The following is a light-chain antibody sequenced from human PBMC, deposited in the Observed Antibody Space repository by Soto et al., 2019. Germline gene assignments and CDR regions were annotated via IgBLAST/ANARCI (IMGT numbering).Light chain of an antibody. CDR3: QHYNNLPAWT. CDR2: GAL. Sequence: EIVMTQSPATLSVSPGERVTLSCRASQSVSTNLAWYQQKPGQAPRLLIYGALTRATGIPARFSGSGSGTEFTLAISSLQSEDFAIYYCQHYNNLPAWTFGQGTKVEI. CDR1: QSVSTN. J-gene: IGKJ1*01. V-gene: IGKV3-15*01.